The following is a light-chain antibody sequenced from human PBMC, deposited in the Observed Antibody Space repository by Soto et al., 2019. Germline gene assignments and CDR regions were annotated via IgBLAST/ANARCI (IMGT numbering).Light chain of an antibody. CDR2: DAS. V-gene: IGKV1-5*01. J-gene: IGKJ1*01. CDR3: QQYNSRT. Sequence: DIQMTQSPSAVSASVGDRVTITCRASQSISSWLAWYQQKPGKAPKLLIYDASSLESGVPSRFSGSGSGTEFTLTISSLQPDDFATYYCQQYNSRTFGQGTKVDIK. CDR1: QSISSW.